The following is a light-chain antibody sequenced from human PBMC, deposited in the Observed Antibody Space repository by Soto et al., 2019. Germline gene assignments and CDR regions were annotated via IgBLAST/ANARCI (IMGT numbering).Light chain of an antibody. CDR3: QSFDSSLGGSV. CDR2: GNS. J-gene: IGLJ3*02. CDR1: SSNIGAGYD. Sequence: QSVLTQPPSVSGAPGQRVTISCAGSSSNIGAGYDVHWYQHLPGTAPKLLIYGNSNRPSGVPDRFSGSKSGTSASLTITGLQAEDAADYSCQSFDSSLGGSVFGEGPKLTVL. V-gene: IGLV1-40*01.